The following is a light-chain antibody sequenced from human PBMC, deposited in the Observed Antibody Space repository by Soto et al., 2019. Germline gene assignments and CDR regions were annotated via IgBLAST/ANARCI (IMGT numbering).Light chain of an antibody. CDR1: ESVTSS. CDR2: AAS. V-gene: IGKV3-15*01. Sequence: EIVMTQSPATLSVSPGDRATLSCRASESVTSSLAWYQQKPGQPLRLLTYAASTRATDVPARFSGGGSETEFTLTISSLQSEDFAVYFCQQYNIWPLWMFGQGTKVDIK. CDR3: QQYNIWPLWM. J-gene: IGKJ1*01.